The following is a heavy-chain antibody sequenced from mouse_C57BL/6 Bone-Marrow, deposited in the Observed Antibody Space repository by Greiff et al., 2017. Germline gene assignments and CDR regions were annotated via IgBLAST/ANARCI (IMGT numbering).Heavy chain of an antibody. J-gene: IGHJ4*01. D-gene: IGHD2-3*01. CDR3: ARGWTMDY. V-gene: IGHV5-4*01. Sequence: EVQLMESGGGLVKPGGSLKLSCAASGFTFSSYAMSWVRQTPEKRLEWVATISDGGSYTYYPDNVKGRFTISRDNAKNNLYLQMSHLKSEDTAMYYCARGWTMDYWGQGTSVTVSS. CDR1: GFTFSSYA. CDR2: ISDGGSYT.